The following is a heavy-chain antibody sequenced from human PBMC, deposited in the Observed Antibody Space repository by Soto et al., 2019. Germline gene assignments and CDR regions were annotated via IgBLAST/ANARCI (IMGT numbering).Heavy chain of an antibody. J-gene: IGHJ5*01. Sequence: SETLSLTCTVSGGSISSGGYYWSWIRQHPGKGLEWIGYIYYSGSTYYNPSLKSRVTISVDTSKNQFSLKLSSVTAADTAVYYCSCYIADYNCFDSWGQGTQVTVSS. CDR3: SCYIADYNCFDS. V-gene: IGHV4-31*03. CDR2: IYYSGST. CDR1: GGSISSGGYY. D-gene: IGHD3-16*02.